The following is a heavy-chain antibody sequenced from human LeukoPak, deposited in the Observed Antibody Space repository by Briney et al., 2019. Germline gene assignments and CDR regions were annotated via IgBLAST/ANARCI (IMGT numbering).Heavy chain of an antibody. CDR2: IRSKANSYAT. CDR1: GFTFSGSA. V-gene: IGHV3-73*01. Sequence: PGGSLRLSCAASGFTFSGSAMHWVRQASGKGLEWVGRIRSKANSYATAYAASVKGRFTISRDDSKNTAYLQMNSLKTEDTAVYYCAKDRLYDSSGYYYGGAFDIWGQGTMVTVSS. D-gene: IGHD3-22*01. J-gene: IGHJ3*02. CDR3: AKDRLYDSSGYYYGGAFDI.